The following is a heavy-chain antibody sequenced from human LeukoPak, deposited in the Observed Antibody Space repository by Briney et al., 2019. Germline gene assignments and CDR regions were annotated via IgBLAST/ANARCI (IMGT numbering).Heavy chain of an antibody. J-gene: IGHJ4*02. CDR1: GYTFTGYY. V-gene: IGHV1-2*02. Sequence: ASVKVSCKASGYTFTGYYMHWVRQAPGQGLEWMGWINPNSGGTNYAQKFQGRVTMTRDTSISTAYMELSRLRSDDTAVYYCARAKATMMVVVNSYWGQGTLVTVSS. CDR3: ARAKATMMVVVNSY. CDR2: INPNSGGT. D-gene: IGHD3-22*01.